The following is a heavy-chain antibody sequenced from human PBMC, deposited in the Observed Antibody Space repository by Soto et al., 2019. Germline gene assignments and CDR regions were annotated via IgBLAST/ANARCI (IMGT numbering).Heavy chain of an antibody. V-gene: IGHV3-23*01. CDR3: AKDHFLDPYYFDY. Sequence: EVQLLESGGGLVQPGGSLRLSCAASGFTFSSYAMSWVRQAPGKGLEWVSAISGSGGSTYYADSVKGRFTISRDNSKNTLYLQMNSLRAEDTAIYYCAKDHFLDPYYFDYWGQGTLVTVSS. D-gene: IGHD3-3*02. J-gene: IGHJ4*02. CDR2: ISGSGGST. CDR1: GFTFSSYA.